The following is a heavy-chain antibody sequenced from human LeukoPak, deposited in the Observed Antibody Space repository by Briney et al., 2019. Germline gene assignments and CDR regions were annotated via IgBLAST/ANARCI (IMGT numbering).Heavy chain of an antibody. Sequence: PGVSLRLSCAASGFSFSTYAMNWVRQAPGKGLRWVSTISGSGGSTYYADSVKGRFTISRDNSKNTLYLQMNSLRAEDTAVYYRAKDGGFGVGYFDYWGQGILVTVSS. CDR2: ISGSGGST. CDR1: GFSFSTYA. J-gene: IGHJ4*02. D-gene: IGHD3-16*01. V-gene: IGHV3-23*01. CDR3: AKDGGFGVGYFDY.